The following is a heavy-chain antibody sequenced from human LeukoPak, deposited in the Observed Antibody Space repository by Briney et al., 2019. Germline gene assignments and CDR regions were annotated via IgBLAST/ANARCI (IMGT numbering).Heavy chain of an antibody. V-gene: IGHV1-18*01. Sequence: ASVKVSCKASGYTFTSYGISWVRQAPGQGLEWMGWISAYNGNTNYAQKLQGRVTMTTDTSTSTAYMELRSLRSDDTAVYYCATTVPTFQEYDYWGQGTLVTVSS. CDR1: GYTFTSYG. CDR3: ATTVPTFQEYDY. CDR2: ISAYNGNT. J-gene: IGHJ4*02. D-gene: IGHD4-17*01.